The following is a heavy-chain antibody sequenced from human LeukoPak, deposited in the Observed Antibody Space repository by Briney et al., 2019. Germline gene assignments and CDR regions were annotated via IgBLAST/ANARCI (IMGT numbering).Heavy chain of an antibody. CDR1: GYTFTSYA. Sequence: ASVKVSCKASGYTFTSYAMNWVRQAPGQGLEWMGWINTNTGNPTYAQGFTGRFVFSLDTSVSTAYLQISSLKAADTAMYYCAILARVVTTIDGSLDYWGQGTLVTVSS. CDR2: INTNTGNP. D-gene: IGHD2-21*02. V-gene: IGHV7-4-1*02. CDR3: AILARVVTTIDGSLDY. J-gene: IGHJ4*02.